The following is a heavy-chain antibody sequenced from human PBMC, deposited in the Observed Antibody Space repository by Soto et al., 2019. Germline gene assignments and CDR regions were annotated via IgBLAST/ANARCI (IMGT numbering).Heavy chain of an antibody. D-gene: IGHD6-19*01. Sequence: QVQLVESGGGVVQPGRSLRLSCAASGFTFSSYGMHWVRQAPGKGLEWVAVISYDGSNKYYADSVKGRFTISRDNSKNTLYLQMNSPRAEDTAVYYCAKDTSSGLSYWGQGTLVTVSS. V-gene: IGHV3-30*18. CDR1: GFTFSSYG. J-gene: IGHJ4*02. CDR3: AKDTSSGLSY. CDR2: ISYDGSNK.